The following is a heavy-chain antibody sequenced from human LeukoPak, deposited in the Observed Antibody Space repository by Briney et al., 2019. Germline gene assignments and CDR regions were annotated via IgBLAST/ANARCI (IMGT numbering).Heavy chain of an antibody. CDR1: GYTFTGYY. CDR3: ARVGYDSSGYYAYFDY. D-gene: IGHD3-22*01. Sequence: ASVKVSCKASGYTFTGYYMHWVRQAPGQGREWMGRINPNSGGTNYAQKFQGRVTMTRDTSISTAYMELSRLRSDDTAVYYCARVGYDSSGYYAYFDYWCQGTLVTVSS. CDR2: INPNSGGT. V-gene: IGHV1-2*06. J-gene: IGHJ4*02.